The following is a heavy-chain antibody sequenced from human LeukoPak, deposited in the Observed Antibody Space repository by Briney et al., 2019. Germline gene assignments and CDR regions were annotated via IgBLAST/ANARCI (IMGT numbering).Heavy chain of an antibody. D-gene: IGHD3-10*01. Sequence: PSETLSLTCAVSGGSISSGGYSWSWIRQPPGKGLEWIGCIYHSGSTYYNPSLKSRVTISVDRSKNQFSLKLSSVTAADTALYYCARGGRGAPYYFDYWGQGTLVTVSS. CDR2: IYHSGST. CDR3: ARGGRGAPYYFDY. J-gene: IGHJ4*02. V-gene: IGHV4-30-2*01. CDR1: GGSISSGGYS.